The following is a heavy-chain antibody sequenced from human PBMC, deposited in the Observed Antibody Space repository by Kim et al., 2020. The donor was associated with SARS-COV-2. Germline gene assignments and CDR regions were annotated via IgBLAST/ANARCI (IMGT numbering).Heavy chain of an antibody. V-gene: IGHV5-10-1*01. CDR1: GYSFTSYW. Sequence: GESLKISCKGSGYSFTSYWISWVRQMPGKGLEWMGRIDPSDSYTNYSPSFQGHVTISADKSISTAYLQWSSLKASDTAMYYCARRRYYDSSGYASSNFDYWGQGTLVTVSS. CDR3: ARRRYYDSSGYASSNFDY. J-gene: IGHJ4*02. D-gene: IGHD3-22*01. CDR2: IDPSDSYT.